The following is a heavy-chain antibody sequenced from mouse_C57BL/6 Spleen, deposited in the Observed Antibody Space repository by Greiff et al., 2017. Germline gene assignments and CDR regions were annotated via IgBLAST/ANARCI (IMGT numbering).Heavy chain of an antibody. CDR2: IHPNSGST. V-gene: IGHV1-64*01. CDR3: ARTVVAYYAMDY. CDR1: GYTFTSYW. Sequence: VQLQQPGAELVKPGASVKLSCKASGYTFTSYWMHWVKQRPGQGLEWIGMIHPNSGSTNYNEKFKSKATLTVDKSSSTAYMQLSSLTSEDSAVYYCARTVVAYYAMDYWGQGTSVTVSS. D-gene: IGHD1-1*01. J-gene: IGHJ4*01.